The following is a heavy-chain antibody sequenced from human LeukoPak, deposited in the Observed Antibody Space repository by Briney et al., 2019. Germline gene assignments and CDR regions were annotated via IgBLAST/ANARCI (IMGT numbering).Heavy chain of an antibody. V-gene: IGHV3-74*01. D-gene: IGHD3-22*01. CDR2: IKSDGGT. CDR3: ARAPSEIGGYYPEYFRH. J-gene: IGHJ1*01. Sequence: GGSLRLSCTASGFTFSTYWMHWVRQAPGKGLVWVSRIKSDGGTNYADSVKGRFTISRDNAKKTVSLQMNSLRPEDTGVYYCARAPSEIGGYYPEYFRHWGQGTLVTVSS. CDR1: GFTFSTYW.